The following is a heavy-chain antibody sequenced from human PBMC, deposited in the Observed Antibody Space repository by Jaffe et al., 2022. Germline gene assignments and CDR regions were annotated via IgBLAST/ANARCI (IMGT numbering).Heavy chain of an antibody. CDR1: GGSISSSSYY. D-gene: IGHD6-13*01. J-gene: IGHJ4*02. V-gene: IGHV4-39*01. CDR2: IYYSGST. Sequence: QLQLQESGPGLVKPSETLSLTCTVSGGSISSSSYYWGWIRQPPGKGLEWIGSIYYSGSTYYNPSLKSRVTISVDTSKNQFSLKLSSVTAADTAVYYCARLESSSWPFDYWGQGTLVTVSS. CDR3: ARLESSSWPFDY.